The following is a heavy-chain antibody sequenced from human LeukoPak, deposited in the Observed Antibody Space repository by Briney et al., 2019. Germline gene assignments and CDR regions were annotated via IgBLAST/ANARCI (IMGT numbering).Heavy chain of an antibody. V-gene: IGHV3-33*08. J-gene: IGHJ5*02. D-gene: IGHD3-10*01. CDR3: ARDLGLRYGSGTYRFDP. Sequence: GGSLRLSCAAYGFSFSTYGMHWVRQAPGKGLESVAVIWYDGSHQYYADSVKGRFTISGDMSNNTLYLQMNNLRVDDTALYYCARDLGLRYGSGTYRFDPWGQGTQVIVSS. CDR1: GFSFSTYG. CDR2: IWYDGSHQ.